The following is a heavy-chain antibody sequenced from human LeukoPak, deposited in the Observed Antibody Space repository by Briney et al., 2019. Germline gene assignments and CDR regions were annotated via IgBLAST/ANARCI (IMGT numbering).Heavy chain of an antibody. CDR1: GFTFSNYW. D-gene: IGHD1-26*01. V-gene: IGHV3-7*01. J-gene: IGHJ4*02. Sequence: PGGSLRLSCAVSGFTFSNYWMSWVRQAPGKGLEWVAHIKQDESEKYYVDSVKGRFTISRDNAKNSLYLQMNSLRAEDTAIYYCARDKIVGASKFDYWGQGTLVTVPS. CDR3: ARDKIVGASKFDY. CDR2: IKQDESEK.